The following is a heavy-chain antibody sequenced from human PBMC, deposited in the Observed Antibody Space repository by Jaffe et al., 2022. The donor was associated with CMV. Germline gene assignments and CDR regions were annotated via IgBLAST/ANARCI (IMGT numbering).Heavy chain of an antibody. CDR2: IYYSGNT. V-gene: IGHV4-39*01. CDR3: TRSPYKSSWSPRGGTFDL. J-gene: IGHJ5*02. CDR1: GGSISSTIYY. D-gene: IGHD6-13*01. Sequence: QLQLQESGPGLVKPSETLSLTCTVSGGSISSTIYYWSWVRQPPGRGLEWIGSIYYSGNTYYNPSLKSRVTMSVDTSKNQFSLRVTSVTAADTAVYYCTRSPYKSSWSPRGGTFDLWGQGTLVTVSS.